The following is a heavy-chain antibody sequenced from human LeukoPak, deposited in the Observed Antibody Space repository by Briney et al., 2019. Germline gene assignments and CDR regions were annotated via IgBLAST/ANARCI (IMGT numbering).Heavy chain of an antibody. CDR1: GYTFTSYG. V-gene: IGHV1-18*01. CDR2: ISAYNGNT. Sequence: GASVKVSCKASGYTFTSYGISWVRQAPGQGLEWMGWISAYNGNTNYAQKFQGRVTITADKSTSTAYMELSSLRSEDTAVYYCARGPNSDIVATPLDYYYYYYMDVWGKGTTVTVSS. CDR3: ARGPNSDIVATPLDYYYYYYMDV. D-gene: IGHD5-12*01. J-gene: IGHJ6*03.